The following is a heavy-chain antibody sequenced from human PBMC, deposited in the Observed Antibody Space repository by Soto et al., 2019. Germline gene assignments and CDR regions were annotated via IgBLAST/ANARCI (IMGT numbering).Heavy chain of an antibody. CDR2: IYSGGST. CDR1: GFTVSSNY. J-gene: IGHJ4*02. CDR3: ARTLGYCSGGSCYSDYFDY. V-gene: IGHV3-66*01. D-gene: IGHD2-15*01. Sequence: EVQLVESGGGLVQPGGSLRLSCAASGFTVSSNYMSWVRQAPGKGLEWVSVIYSGGSTYYADSVKGRFTISRDNSKNTLYRHMNSLRAEDTAVYYCARTLGYCSGGSCYSDYFDYWGQGTLVTVSS.